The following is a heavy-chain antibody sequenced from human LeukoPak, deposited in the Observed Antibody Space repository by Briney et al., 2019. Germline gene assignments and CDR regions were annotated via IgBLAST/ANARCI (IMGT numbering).Heavy chain of an antibody. J-gene: IGHJ4*02. CDR1: GFTFSSYA. CDR3: TQLYCSSTSCHHFDY. CDR2: ISYDGSNK. D-gene: IGHD2-2*01. Sequence: PGGSLRLSCAASGFTFSSYAMHWVRQAPGKGLEWVAVISYDGSNKYYADSVKGRFTISRDNSKNTLYLQMNSLRAEDTAVYYCTQLYCSSTSCHHFDYWGQGTLVTVSS. V-gene: IGHV3-30-3*01.